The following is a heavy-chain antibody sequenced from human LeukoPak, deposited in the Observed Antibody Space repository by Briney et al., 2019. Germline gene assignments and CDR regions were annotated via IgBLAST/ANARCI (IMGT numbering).Heavy chain of an antibody. D-gene: IGHD3-3*01. CDR1: GGSISDSY. V-gene: IGHV4-59*12. CDR3: ASHLNYYDFWSGRGAFDI. CDR2: IHDSGIT. Sequence: SETLSLTCTVSGGSISDSYWSWIRQPPGKGLEWIGKIHDSGITNYNPSLKSRVTISVDTSKNQFSLKLSSVTAADTAVYYCASHLNYYDFWSGRGAFDIWGQGTMVTVSS. J-gene: IGHJ3*02.